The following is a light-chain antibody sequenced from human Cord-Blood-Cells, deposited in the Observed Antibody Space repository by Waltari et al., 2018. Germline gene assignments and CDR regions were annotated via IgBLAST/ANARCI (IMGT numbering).Light chain of an antibody. V-gene: IGKV1-5*01. CDR2: DAS. CDR3: QQYNSYWT. Sequence: DIQMTQSPSTLSAYVGDRVTITCRASQSISSWLAWYQPKPGKAPKLLIYDASSLESGVPSRFSGSGSGTEFTLTISSLQPDDFATYYCQQYNSYWTFVQGTKVEIK. CDR1: QSISSW. J-gene: IGKJ1*01.